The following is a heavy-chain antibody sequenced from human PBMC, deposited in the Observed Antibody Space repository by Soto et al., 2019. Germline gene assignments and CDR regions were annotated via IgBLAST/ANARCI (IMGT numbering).Heavy chain of an antibody. D-gene: IGHD3-3*01. Sequence: QVQLVQSGAEVKKPGSSVKVSCKASGGTFSSYAISWVRQAPGQVLEWMGGIIPIFGTANYAQKFQGRVTITADESTSTAYMELSSLSSEDTAVYYCAKFLEWLPDNWFDPWGQGTLVTVSS. CDR2: IIPIFGTA. CDR1: GGTFSSYA. J-gene: IGHJ5*02. CDR3: AKFLEWLPDNWFDP. V-gene: IGHV1-69*12.